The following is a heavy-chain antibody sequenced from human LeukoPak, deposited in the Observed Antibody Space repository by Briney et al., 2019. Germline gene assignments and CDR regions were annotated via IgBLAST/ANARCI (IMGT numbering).Heavy chain of an antibody. CDR3: AKGARGDTVTSIVGLIWFDP. CDR1: GFTFRNYA. V-gene: IGHV3-30*04. D-gene: IGHD4-17*01. CDR2: ISYDGSHK. Sequence: GGSLRLSCAASGFTFRNYAMHWVRQAPGKGLEWVADISYDGSHKYYADSVKGRFSISRDNSKNTLYLQMNSLRADDTAVYYCAKGARGDTVTSIVGLIWFDPWGQGTLVTVSS. J-gene: IGHJ5*02.